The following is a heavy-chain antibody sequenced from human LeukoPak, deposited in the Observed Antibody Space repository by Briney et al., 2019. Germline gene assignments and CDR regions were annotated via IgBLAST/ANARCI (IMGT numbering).Heavy chain of an antibody. CDR3: ARARIDY. Sequence: PGGSLRLSCVGSGFTFSSYWMSWVRRAPGKGLEWVANIKQHSSEKYYVDSVKGRFTISRDDAKNLLYLQMSSLRAEDTAVYYCARARIDYWGQGTLVTVSS. D-gene: IGHD1-14*01. J-gene: IGHJ4*02. CDR2: IKQHSSEK. CDR1: GFTFSSYW. V-gene: IGHV3-7*04.